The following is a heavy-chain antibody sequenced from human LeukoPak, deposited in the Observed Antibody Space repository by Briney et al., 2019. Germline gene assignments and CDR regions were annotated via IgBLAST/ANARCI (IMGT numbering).Heavy chain of an antibody. Sequence: GGSLRLSCAASGFTFSSYAMHWVRQAPGKGLEWVAVISYDGSNKYYADSVKGRFTISRDNSKNTLYLQMNSLRAEDTAVYYCASPIVGDAFDIWGKGTTVTVSS. CDR2: ISYDGSNK. CDR3: ASPIVGDAFDI. CDR1: GFTFSSYA. V-gene: IGHV3-30*04. J-gene: IGHJ3*02. D-gene: IGHD1-26*01.